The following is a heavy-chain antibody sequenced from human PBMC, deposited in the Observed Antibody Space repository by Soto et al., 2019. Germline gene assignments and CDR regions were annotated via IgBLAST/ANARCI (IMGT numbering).Heavy chain of an antibody. V-gene: IGHV4-31*02. CDR2: IYYSGST. Sequence: SETPALTCTVSDGSISSGCYYWSWIRQHPGKGLEWIGYIYYSGSTYYNPSLKSRVTISVDTSKNQFSLKLSSVTAADTAVYYCARARIDIVVVPAAMPARYKSGNWLDPWGQGTLVTVSS. J-gene: IGHJ5*02. CDR3: ARARIDIVVVPAAMPARYKSGNWLDP. CDR1: DGSISSGCYY. D-gene: IGHD2-2*01.